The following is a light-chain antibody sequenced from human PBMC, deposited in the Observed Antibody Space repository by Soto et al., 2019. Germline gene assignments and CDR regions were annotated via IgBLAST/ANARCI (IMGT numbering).Light chain of an antibody. CDR2: GAS. Sequence: EIVMTQSPATLSVSPGERATLSCRASQSVGSGLSWYQQKPDQAPRLLIYGASTRATGIPARFSGSGSGTDFTLAISRLEPEDFAVYYCQQYNNWHRTFGQGTKVDIK. CDR1: QSVGSG. CDR3: QQYNNWHRT. J-gene: IGKJ1*01. V-gene: IGKV3-15*01.